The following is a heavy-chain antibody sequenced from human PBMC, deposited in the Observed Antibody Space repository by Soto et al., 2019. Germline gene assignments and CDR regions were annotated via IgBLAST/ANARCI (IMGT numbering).Heavy chain of an antibody. D-gene: IGHD3-10*01. V-gene: IGHV3-7*05. Sequence: GGSLRLSCAASGFTFSTYWMRWVRQAPGKGLEWVASINQDGSDKYHLDSVKGRFTISRDNAKNSLYLQMNSLRAEDTAVYYCARDINRVLDYWGQGTLVTVSS. J-gene: IGHJ4*02. CDR2: INQDGSDK. CDR1: GFTFSTYW. CDR3: ARDINRVLDY.